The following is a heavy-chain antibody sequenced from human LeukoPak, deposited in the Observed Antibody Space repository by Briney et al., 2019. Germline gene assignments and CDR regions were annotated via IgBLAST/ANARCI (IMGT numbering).Heavy chain of an antibody. V-gene: IGHV4-59*04. D-gene: IGHD3-22*01. Sequence: SETLSLTCTVSGGSISNKYWSWIRQPPGKGLEWIGSIYYRGSTYYNPSLKSRVTISVDTSKNQFSLKLSSVTAADTAVYYCASASRDYYDSSGYYGYYYYYMDVWGKGTTVTISS. CDR1: GGSISNKY. CDR3: ASASRDYYDSSGYYGYYYYYMDV. J-gene: IGHJ6*03. CDR2: IYYRGST.